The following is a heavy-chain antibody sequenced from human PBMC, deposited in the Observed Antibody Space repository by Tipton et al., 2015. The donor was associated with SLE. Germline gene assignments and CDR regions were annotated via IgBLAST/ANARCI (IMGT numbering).Heavy chain of an antibody. CDR3: ARWIPLTGINV. D-gene: IGHD5-18*01. Sequence: LRLSCTVSGVPITSPGFYWSWVRQRPGKGLEWIGYIYYSGSAHYNPSLKGRLTISLDKSKNQFSLKLTSVTAADTAVYYCARWIPLTGINVWGQGATVTVSS. J-gene: IGHJ6*02. CDR1: GVPITSPGFY. V-gene: IGHV4-31*02. CDR2: IYYSGSA.